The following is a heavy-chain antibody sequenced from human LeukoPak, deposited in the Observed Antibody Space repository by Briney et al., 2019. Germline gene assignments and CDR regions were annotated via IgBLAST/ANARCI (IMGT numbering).Heavy chain of an antibody. CDR3: ARDKRDSAHAFDI. CDR1: GFTFSSYA. CDR2: ISYDGSNK. J-gene: IGHJ3*02. Sequence: QSGGSLRLSCAASGFTFSSYAMHWVRQAPGKGLEWVAVISYDGSNKYCADSVKGRFTISRDNSKNTLYLQMNSLRAEDTAVYYCARDKRDSAHAFDIWGQGTMVTVSS. V-gene: IGHV3-30-3*01. D-gene: IGHD2-21*01.